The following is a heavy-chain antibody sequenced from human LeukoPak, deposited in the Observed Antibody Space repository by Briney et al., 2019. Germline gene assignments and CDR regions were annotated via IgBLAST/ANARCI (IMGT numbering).Heavy chain of an antibody. J-gene: IGHJ6*03. CDR1: GYTFTSYY. Sequence: ASVKVSCKASGYTFTSYYMHWVRQAPGQGLEWMGIINPSGGSTSYAQKFQGRVTMTRDMSTSTVYMELSSLRSEDTAVYYCARGFYGSGSYSPPYYYMDVWGKGTTVTISS. D-gene: IGHD3-10*01. CDR3: ARGFYGSGSYSPPYYYMDV. CDR2: INPSGGST. V-gene: IGHV1-46*01.